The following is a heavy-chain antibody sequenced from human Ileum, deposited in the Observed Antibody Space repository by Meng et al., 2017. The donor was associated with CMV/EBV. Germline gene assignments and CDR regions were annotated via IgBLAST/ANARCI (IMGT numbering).Heavy chain of an antibody. CDR1: GYTFTSNN. CDR3: ARDGLSGRYFDY. Sequence: QVHLVQSGAALKKPGASVEVSCKTSGYTFTSNNIIWVRQAPGQGPEWMGWIDTNTGNPTYAQDFTGRFVFSLDTSVNTAYLQISSLKAEDTAVYYCARDGLSGRYFDYWGQGTLVTVSS. CDR2: IDTNTGNP. D-gene: IGHD1-26*01. J-gene: IGHJ4*02. V-gene: IGHV7-4-1*02.